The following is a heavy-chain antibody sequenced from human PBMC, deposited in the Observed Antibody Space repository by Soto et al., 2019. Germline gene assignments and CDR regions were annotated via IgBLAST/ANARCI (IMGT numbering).Heavy chain of an antibody. J-gene: IGHJ6*02. Sequence: EVQLVESGGGLIQPGGSLRLSCAASGFTVSRNYMSWVRQAPGKGLEWVSVIYSGGSTYYADSVKGRFTISRDNSKNTLYLQMNNLRAKDTDVYYCARRRIYDSSGYYYYYYGRDVWGQGTTVTVSS. CDR2: IYSGGST. CDR1: GFTVSRNY. V-gene: IGHV3-53*01. D-gene: IGHD3-22*01. CDR3: ARRRIYDSSGYYYYYYGRDV.